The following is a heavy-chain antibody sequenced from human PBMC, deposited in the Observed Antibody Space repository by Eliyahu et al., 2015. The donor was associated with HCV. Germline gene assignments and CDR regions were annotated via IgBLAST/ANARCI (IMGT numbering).Heavy chain of an antibody. V-gene: IGHV1-3*01. D-gene: IGHD3-22*01. J-gene: IGHJ4*02. CDR2: INAGTGHT. Sequence: QVHLVQSGAEVKKPGASVKVSCTASGDTITSYALHWVRQAPGQRLEWMGWINAGTGHTKQSVEFQGRLTMTSDTSASTVYMQLSSLRPEDTAVYYCARDYYDTSGYLGNSWGQGTLVTVSS. CDR1: GDTITSYA. CDR3: ARDYYDTSGYLGNS.